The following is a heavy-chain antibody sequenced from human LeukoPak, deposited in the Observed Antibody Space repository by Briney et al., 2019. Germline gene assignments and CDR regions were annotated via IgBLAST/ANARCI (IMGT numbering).Heavy chain of an antibody. CDR2: IRNKASGGTT. V-gene: IGHV3-49*03. D-gene: IGHD6-13*01. CDR3: SRDRASGPLYSSIWYSGDY. Sequence: GGSLRLSCVASGFTFSDYAVSWFRQAPGKGLEWVGFIRNKASGGTTEYAASVKGRFTISRDDSKSIAYLQMNSLKNEDTAVYYCSRDRASGPLYSSIWYSGDYWGQGTLVTVSS. J-gene: IGHJ4*01. CDR1: GFTFSDYA.